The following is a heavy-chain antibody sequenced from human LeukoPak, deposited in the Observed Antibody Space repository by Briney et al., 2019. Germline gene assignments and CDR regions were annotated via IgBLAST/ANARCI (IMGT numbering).Heavy chain of an antibody. J-gene: IGHJ3*02. CDR1: GYTFTSYG. CDR2: ISAYNGNT. CDR3: ARDRSPVLSYYYGSGIINDAFDI. V-gene: IGHV1-18*01. Sequence: ASVKASCKASGYTFTSYGISWVRQAPGQGLEWMGWISAYNGNTNYAQKLQGRVTMTTDTSTSTAYMELRSLRSDDTAVYYCARDRSPVLSYYYGSGIINDAFDIWGQGTMVTVSS. D-gene: IGHD3-10*01.